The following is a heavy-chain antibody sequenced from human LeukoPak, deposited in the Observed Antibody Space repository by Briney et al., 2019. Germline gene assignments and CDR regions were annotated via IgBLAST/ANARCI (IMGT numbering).Heavy chain of an antibody. CDR1: GFTFSSYE. D-gene: IGHD6-13*01. V-gene: IGHV3-48*03. CDR2: ISSSGSTI. CDR3: ARGAGSSWIRSPRYFDY. J-gene: IGHJ4*02. Sequence: GGSLRLSCAASGFTFSSYEMNWVRQAPGKGLEWVSYISSSGSTIYYADFVKGRFTISRDNAKNSLYLQMNSLRAEDTAVYYCARGAGSSWIRSPRYFDYWGQGTLVTVSS.